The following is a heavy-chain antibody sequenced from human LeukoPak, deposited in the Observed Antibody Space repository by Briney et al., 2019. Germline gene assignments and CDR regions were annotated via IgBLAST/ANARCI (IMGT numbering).Heavy chain of an antibody. V-gene: IGHV3-23*01. Sequence: GGSLRLSCAASGFTFSSYTMSWVRQAPGKGLEWVSAISGSGGSTYYADSVKGRFTISRDNSKNTLYLQMNSLRAEDTAVYYCARQIVVVPAAPGGFDYWGQGTLVTVSS. J-gene: IGHJ4*02. D-gene: IGHD2-2*01. CDR1: GFTFSSYT. CDR2: ISGSGGST. CDR3: ARQIVVVPAAPGGFDY.